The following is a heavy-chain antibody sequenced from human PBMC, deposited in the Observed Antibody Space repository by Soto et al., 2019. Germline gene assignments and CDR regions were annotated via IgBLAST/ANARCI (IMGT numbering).Heavy chain of an antibody. CDR1: GFTFISYS. CDR2: ISSRRSYI. Sequence: EVQLVESGGGLVKPGGSLRLSCAASGFTFISYSMNWVRQAPGKGLDWVSSISSRRSYIYYADSVKGICTTTRDNSENSLYLPMNSLRAEDTAVYYCARMQWPAYYFDYWGQGTLVTVSS. V-gene: IGHV3-21*01. J-gene: IGHJ4*02. D-gene: IGHD6-19*01. CDR3: ARMQWPAYYFDY.